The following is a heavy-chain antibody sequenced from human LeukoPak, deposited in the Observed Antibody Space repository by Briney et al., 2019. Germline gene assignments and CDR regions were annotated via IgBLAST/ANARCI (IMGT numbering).Heavy chain of an antibody. J-gene: IGHJ4*02. CDR2: THHSGET. CDR3: ARDPPEDRWNSFDY. Sequence: SATLSLTCIVSGSSVSGYYWNWIRQSAGRGLEWIGYTHHSGETKYNPSLQSRVTMSVDSSRNHFYLNLLFLTAADTAIYFCARDPPEDRWNSFDYWGQGALVTVSS. CDR1: GSSVSGYY. V-gene: IGHV4-59*02. D-gene: IGHD2-15*01.